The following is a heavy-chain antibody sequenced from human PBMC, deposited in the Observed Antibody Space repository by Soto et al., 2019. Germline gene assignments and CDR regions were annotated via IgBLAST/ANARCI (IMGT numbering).Heavy chain of an antibody. CDR1: EYRFNTYL. J-gene: IGHJ5*02. V-gene: IGHV5-51*01. CDR2: IGPADSDT. CDR3: VKRLRDVSIPRHWFDP. D-gene: IGHD3-10*01. Sequence: GESLKISCRYSEYRFNTYLISWVRQMPVKGLEWMGIIGPADSDTQYSPSFKGQVTISADKAFNTVYLQWGRLKASDSALYYSVKRLRDVSIPRHWFDPAGDGT.